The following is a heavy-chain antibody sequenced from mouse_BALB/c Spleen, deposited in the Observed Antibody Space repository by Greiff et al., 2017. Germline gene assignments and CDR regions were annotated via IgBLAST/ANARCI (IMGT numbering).Heavy chain of an antibody. CDR3: ARENYGSSSYYYAMDY. D-gene: IGHD1-1*01. Sequence: EVQLVESGGGLVKPGGSLKLSCAASGFTFSSYAMSWVRQSPEKRLEWVAEISSGGSYTYYPDTVTGRFTISRDNAKNTLYLEMSSLRSEDTAMYYCARENYGSSSYYYAMDYWGQGTSVTVSS. V-gene: IGHV5-9-4*01. CDR2: ISSGGSYT. CDR1: GFTFSSYA. J-gene: IGHJ4*01.